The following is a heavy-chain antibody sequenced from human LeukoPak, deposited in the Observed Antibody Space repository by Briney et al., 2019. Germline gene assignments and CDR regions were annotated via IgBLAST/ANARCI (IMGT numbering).Heavy chain of an antibody. Sequence: SETLSLTCPVSGGSISSNTHYWGWVRQSLGKGLEWIGSIYYSGSTFYNPSLKSRVTISLDTSKNQFSLKLSSVTAEDTALYYCARTGYSSVVLPGETRYNWFDPWGQGTLVTVSS. CDR1: GGSISSNTHY. D-gene: IGHD6-19*01. V-gene: IGHV4-39*07. CDR3: ARTGYSSVVLPGETRYNWFDP. CDR2: IYYSGST. J-gene: IGHJ5*02.